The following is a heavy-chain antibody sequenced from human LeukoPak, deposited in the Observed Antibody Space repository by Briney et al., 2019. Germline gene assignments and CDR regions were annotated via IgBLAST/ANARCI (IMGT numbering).Heavy chain of an antibody. CDR3: ARDYYDILTGYYNFDY. V-gene: IGHV1-18*04. D-gene: IGHD3-9*01. CDR1: GYTFTGYY. J-gene: IGHJ4*02. Sequence: ASVKVSCKASGYTFTGYYIHWVRQAPGQGLEWMGWINPGNGGTNYAQKLQGRVIMTTDTSTSTAYMELRSLRSDDTAVYYCARDYYDILTGYYNFDYWGQGTLVTVSS. CDR2: INPGNGGT.